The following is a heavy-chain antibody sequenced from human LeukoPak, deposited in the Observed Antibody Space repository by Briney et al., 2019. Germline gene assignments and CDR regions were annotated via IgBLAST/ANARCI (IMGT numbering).Heavy chain of an antibody. CDR2: ISSSGSTI. CDR1: GFTFSSYE. V-gene: IGHV3-48*03. Sequence: GGSLRLSCAASGFTFSSYEMNWVRQAPGKGLEWVSYISSSGSTIYYADSVKGRFTISRDNSKNTLYLQMNSLRAEDTAVYYCAKDRRLDYSNYDYWGQGTLVTVSS. D-gene: IGHD4-11*01. CDR3: AKDRRLDYSNYDY. J-gene: IGHJ4*02.